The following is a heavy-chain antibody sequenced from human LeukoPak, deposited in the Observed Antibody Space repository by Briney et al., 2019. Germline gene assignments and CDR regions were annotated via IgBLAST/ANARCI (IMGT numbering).Heavy chain of an antibody. Sequence: GGSLKLSCAASGFTFSGSVMHWVRQAAGKGLEWVGRIRSKRNNYATAYAASVKGRFTISRDDSKNAVYLHMDSLKTEDTALYYCSRLEDSSPIEVALDIWGQGTVVTVSS. CDR3: SRLEDSSPIEVALDI. D-gene: IGHD6-13*01. CDR1: GFTFSGSV. J-gene: IGHJ3*02. CDR2: IRSKRNNYAT. V-gene: IGHV3-73*01.